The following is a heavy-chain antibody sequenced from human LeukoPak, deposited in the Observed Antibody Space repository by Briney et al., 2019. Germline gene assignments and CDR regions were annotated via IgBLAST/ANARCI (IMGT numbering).Heavy chain of an antibody. V-gene: IGHV4-39*01. CDR1: LVAPCGGNSY. Sequence: ESLSLTCTVSLVAPCGGNSYWGWSRQPPGEVLEWVWGIYFTVKTSYNASLKSGVTSSIDTPKNQSSLRLTSVTATDTATIFCARQTGSRLLTLPGGQATL. CDR2: IYFTVKT. CDR3: ARQTGSRLLTLP. J-gene: IGHJ4*02. D-gene: IGHD1-1*01.